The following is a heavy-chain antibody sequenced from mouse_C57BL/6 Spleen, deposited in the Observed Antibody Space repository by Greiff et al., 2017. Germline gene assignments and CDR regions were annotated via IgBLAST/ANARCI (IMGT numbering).Heavy chain of an antibody. CDR2: IDPANGNT. CDR1: GFNIQNTY. Sequence: VQLQQSVAELVRPGASVKLSCTASGFNIQNTYMRWVKQRPEQGLEWIGRIDPANGNTKYAPKFQGKATITADTSSTTAYLQLSSLTSEDTAIYYCARDRDAMDYWGQGTSVTVSS. J-gene: IGHJ4*01. V-gene: IGHV14-3*01. CDR3: ARDRDAMDY.